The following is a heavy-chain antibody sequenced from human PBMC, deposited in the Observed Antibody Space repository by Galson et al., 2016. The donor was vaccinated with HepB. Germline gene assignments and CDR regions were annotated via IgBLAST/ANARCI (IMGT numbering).Heavy chain of an antibody. Sequence: ETLSLTCSVSGDSISSSSHAWAWIRQPSGRGLEWIGTILKSGRTFYNPSLRSRVTLSIDTSKNQLFLILRSVTAADTAMYFCARDAQGEPWGQGTLVSVS. V-gene: IGHV4-39*01. CDR1: GDSISSSSHA. J-gene: IGHJ5*02. D-gene: IGHD3-16*01. CDR3: ARDAQGEP. CDR2: ILKSGRT.